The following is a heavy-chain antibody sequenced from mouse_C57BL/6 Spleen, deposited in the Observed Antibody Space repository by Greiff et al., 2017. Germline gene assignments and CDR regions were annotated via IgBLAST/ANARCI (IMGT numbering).Heavy chain of an antibody. V-gene: IGHV10-3*01. J-gene: IGHJ4*01. CDR3: VRWLLVYSMDY. CDR2: IRSKSSNYAT. Sequence: EVKVEASGGGLVQPKGSLKISCAASGFTFNTYAMPWVRQAPGTGLEWVARIRSKSSNYATYYADSVKYRFTTSRYDSQSMLYLQMNNQKTEDTAMYYCVRWLLVYSMDYWGQGTSVTVSS. D-gene: IGHD2-3*01. CDR1: GFTFNTYA.